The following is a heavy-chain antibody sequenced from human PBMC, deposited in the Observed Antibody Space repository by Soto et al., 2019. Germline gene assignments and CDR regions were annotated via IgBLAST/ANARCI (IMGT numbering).Heavy chain of an antibody. CDR2: INHSGST. Sequence: QVQLQQWGAGLLKPSETLSLTCAVYGGSFSGYYWSWIRQPPGKGLEWIGEINHSGSTNYNPSLKSRVTMSADTSKGQFSLKLSAVPAADTAVYYCARGRCSATYCYSNFDSWGQGTLVTVSS. V-gene: IGHV4-34*01. CDR1: GGSFSGYY. CDR3: ARGRCSATYCYSNFDS. J-gene: IGHJ4*02. D-gene: IGHD2-15*01.